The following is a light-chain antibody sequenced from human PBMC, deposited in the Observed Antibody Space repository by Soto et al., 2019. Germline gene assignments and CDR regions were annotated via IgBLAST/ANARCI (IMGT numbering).Light chain of an antibody. CDR2: DVS. CDR3: CSYAGRYTWV. Sequence: QSALTQPRSVSGSPGQSVTISCTGTSSDVGAYNYVSWYQQHPGRAPKFMLYDVSKRPSGVPDRFSGSKSGNTASLTISGHQADDEAYYFCCSYAGRYTWVFGGGTKLTVL. CDR1: SSDVGAYNY. V-gene: IGLV2-11*01. J-gene: IGLJ3*02.